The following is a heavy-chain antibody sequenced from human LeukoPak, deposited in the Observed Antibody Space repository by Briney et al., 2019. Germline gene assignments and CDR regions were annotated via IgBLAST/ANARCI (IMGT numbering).Heavy chain of an antibody. CDR2: INTKSGAT. V-gene: IGHV1-2*02. CDR1: GYTFTGYY. J-gene: IGHJ4*02. Sequence: GASVKVSCKASGYTFTGYYMHWVRQAPGQGLEWLGWINTKSGATNYAQNFQGRVTMTRDTSMSTIYMELKRLRSDDTAVYYCARDLGISGWYAPPLGYFDYWGQGTLLTVSS. D-gene: IGHD6-19*01. CDR3: ARDLGISGWYAPPLGYFDY.